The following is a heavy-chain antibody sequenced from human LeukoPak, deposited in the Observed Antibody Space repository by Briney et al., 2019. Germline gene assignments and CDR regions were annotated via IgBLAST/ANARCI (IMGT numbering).Heavy chain of an antibody. D-gene: IGHD5-18*01. V-gene: IGHV1-69*13. CDR2: IIPIFGTA. J-gene: IGHJ4*02. CDR1: GGTFSSYA. Sequence: SVKVSCKASGGTFSSYAISWVRQAPGQGLEWMGGIIPIFGTANYAQKFQGRVTITADESTSTAYMELSSLRSEDMAVYYCVPHTRSDTAMVNWGQGTLVTVSS. CDR3: VPHTRSDTAMVN.